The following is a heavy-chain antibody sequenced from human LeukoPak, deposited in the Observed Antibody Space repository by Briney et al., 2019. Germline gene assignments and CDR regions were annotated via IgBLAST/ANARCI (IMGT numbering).Heavy chain of an antibody. CDR1: GGSISSYY. Sequence: PSETLSLTCTVSGGSISSYYWSWIRQPPGKGLEWIGYIYYSGSTNYNPSLKSRVTISVDTSKNQFSLKLSSVTAADTAVYYCARGEITMVRGVPLDDAFEIWGQGTMGTVSS. CDR2: IYYSGST. CDR3: ARGEITMVRGVPLDDAFEI. J-gene: IGHJ3*02. V-gene: IGHV4-59*01. D-gene: IGHD3-10*01.